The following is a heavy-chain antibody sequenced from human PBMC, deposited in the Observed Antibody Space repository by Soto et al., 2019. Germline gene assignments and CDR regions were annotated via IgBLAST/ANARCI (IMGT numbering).Heavy chain of an antibody. CDR3: ASSPPLDSSGYYLGKNWFDP. V-gene: IGHV1-69*01. Sequence: QVQLVQSGAEVKKPGSSVKVSCKASGGTFSSYAISWVRQAPGQGLEWMGGIIPIFGTANYAQKFQGRVTITADESTSTAYMELSSLRSEDTAVYYCASSPPLDSSGYYLGKNWFDPWGQGTLVTVSS. CDR2: IIPIFGTA. D-gene: IGHD3-22*01. J-gene: IGHJ5*02. CDR1: GGTFSSYA.